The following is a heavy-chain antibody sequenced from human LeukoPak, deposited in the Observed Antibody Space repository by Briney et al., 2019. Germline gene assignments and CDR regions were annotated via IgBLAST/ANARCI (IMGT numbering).Heavy chain of an antibody. D-gene: IGHD5-24*01. CDR3: ARHRSGWLQSSFDY. V-gene: IGHV4-61*02. CDR1: GGSVSSGRYY. J-gene: IGHJ4*02. Sequence: PSQTLSLTCTVSGGSVSSGRYYWSWIRQPAGKGLEWIGRFYTSRSTNYNSSLKSRVTISVDTSKNQFSLKLYSVTAADTAVYYCARHRSGWLQSSFDYWGQGTLVTVSS. CDR2: FYTSRST.